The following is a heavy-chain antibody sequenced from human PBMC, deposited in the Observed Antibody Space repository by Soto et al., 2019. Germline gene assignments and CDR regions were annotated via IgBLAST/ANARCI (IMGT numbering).Heavy chain of an antibody. D-gene: IGHD6-13*01. J-gene: IGHJ4*02. CDR3: ARYAGSSWFDY. V-gene: IGHV4-59*01. CDR1: GGSISTYY. Sequence: SETPSLTCTVSGGSISTYYWSWIRQPPGKGLEWIGYINYSGRTNYNPSLKSRVTMSLDTSKNQFSLKLRSVTAADTALFYCARYAGSSWFDYWGQGALVTVSS. CDR2: INYSGRT.